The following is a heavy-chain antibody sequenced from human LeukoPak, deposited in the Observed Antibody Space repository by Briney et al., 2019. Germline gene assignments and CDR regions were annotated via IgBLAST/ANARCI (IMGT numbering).Heavy chain of an antibody. V-gene: IGHV1-18*01. Sequence: ASVKVSCKASGYTFTSYGISWVRQAPGQGLEWMGWISAYKGNTNYAQKLQGRVTMTTDTSTSTAYMELRSLRSDDTAVYYCARDGYCSGGSCSTLPSFDYWGQGTLVTVSS. CDR1: GYTFTSYG. J-gene: IGHJ4*02. CDR2: ISAYKGNT. CDR3: ARDGYCSGGSCSTLPSFDY. D-gene: IGHD2-15*01.